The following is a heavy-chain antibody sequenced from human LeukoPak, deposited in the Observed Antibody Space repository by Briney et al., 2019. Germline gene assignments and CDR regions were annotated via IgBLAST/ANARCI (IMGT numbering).Heavy chain of an antibody. CDR1: EYSFATYW. CDR2: IYPSDSDT. Sequence: HGESLKISCQGSEYSFATYWIAWLRQMPGEGLEWMGIIYPSDSDTRYSPSFQGQVTISADKSIKTAYLQWSSLKASDTAMYYCARPLQGIVGATGFDYWGQGTLVTVSS. V-gene: IGHV5-51*01. D-gene: IGHD1-26*01. CDR3: ARPLQGIVGATGFDY. J-gene: IGHJ4*02.